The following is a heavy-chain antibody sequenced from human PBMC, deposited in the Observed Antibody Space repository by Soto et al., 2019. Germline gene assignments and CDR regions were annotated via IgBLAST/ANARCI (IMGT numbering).Heavy chain of an antibody. CDR2: VYSDGSST. V-gene: IGHV3-74*01. CDR1: GFTFSNYW. CDR3: ATGYCSGGSCNAAPFDY. J-gene: IGHJ4*02. D-gene: IGHD2-15*01. Sequence: EVQLVESGGGLVQPGGSLSLSCAASGFTFSNYWMHWVRQAPGKGLVWVSRVYSDGSSTSYADSVKGRFIISRDNAKKTLYLQMSFLRAEDTTVYYCATGYCSGGSCNAAPFDYWGQGTLVTVSS.